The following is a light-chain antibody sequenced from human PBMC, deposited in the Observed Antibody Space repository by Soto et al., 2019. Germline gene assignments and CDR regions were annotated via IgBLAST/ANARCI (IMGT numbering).Light chain of an antibody. CDR2: EDT. V-gene: IGLV2-23*01. CDR3: CSYAGSSTVV. CDR1: SRDVGNYNL. Sequence: QSVLTQPASVSVSRGQSITISCTGTSRDVGNYNLVSWYQQYPGKAPKLMIYEDTKRPSGVSHRFSGSKSGNTASLTISGLQPEDEAGYYCCSYAGSSTVVFGGGTKVTVL. J-gene: IGLJ2*01.